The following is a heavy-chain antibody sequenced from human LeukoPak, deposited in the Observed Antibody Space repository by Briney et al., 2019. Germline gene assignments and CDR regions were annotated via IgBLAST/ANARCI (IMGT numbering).Heavy chain of an antibody. J-gene: IGHJ6*03. D-gene: IGHD1-1*01. CDR2: IYHSGST. CDR3: AKCTRGYYYYYMDV. CDR1: GGSISSSNW. V-gene: IGHV4-4*02. Sequence: SETLSLTCAVSGGSISSSNWWSWVRQPPGKGLEWIGEIYHSGSTNYNPSLKSRVTISVDKSKNQFSLKLSSVTAADTAVYYCAKCTRGYYYYYMDVWGKGTTVTVSS.